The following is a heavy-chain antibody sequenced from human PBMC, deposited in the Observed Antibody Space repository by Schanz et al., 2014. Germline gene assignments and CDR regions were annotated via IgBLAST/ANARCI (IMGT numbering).Heavy chain of an antibody. CDR2: VSSYDTTV. J-gene: IGHJ3*02. Sequence: VQLMESGGGLVQPGGSLRLSCAASGFSFSEYAMHWIRQAPGKGLEWISYVSSYDTTVSYADSVKGRFTISRDNAKNSLYLEMTSLRGEDTAVYYCARENLNWEAFDIWGQGTVVTVSS. V-gene: IGHV3-11*01. CDR3: ARENLNWEAFDI. CDR1: GFSFSEYA. D-gene: IGHD7-27*01.